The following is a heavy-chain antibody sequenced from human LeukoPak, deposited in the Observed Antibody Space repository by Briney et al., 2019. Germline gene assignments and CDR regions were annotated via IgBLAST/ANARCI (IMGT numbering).Heavy chain of an antibody. V-gene: IGHV6-1*01. Sequence: SQTLSLTCAISGDSVSTNSATWTWLRQPPSRGLEWLGRTYYRPKWNNDYAVSMKSRITINPDTSKNQFSLQLNSVTPEDTAVYYCARLVGASWFDSWGQGTLVTVSS. CDR1: GDSVSTNSAT. J-gene: IGHJ5*01. CDR2: TYYRPKWNN. D-gene: IGHD1-26*01. CDR3: ARLVGASWFDS.